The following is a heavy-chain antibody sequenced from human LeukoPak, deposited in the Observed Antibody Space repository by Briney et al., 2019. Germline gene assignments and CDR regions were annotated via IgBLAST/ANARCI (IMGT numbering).Heavy chain of an antibody. Sequence: ASVKVSCKASGYTFTSYGISWVRQAPGQGLEWMGIINPSGGSTSYAQKFQGRVTMTRDTSTSTVYMELSSLRSEDTAVYYCARDPLSSYYDILTGYFYSDYWGQGTLVTVSS. D-gene: IGHD3-9*01. CDR3: ARDPLSSYYDILTGYFYSDY. CDR2: INPSGGST. CDR1: GYTFTSYG. V-gene: IGHV1-46*01. J-gene: IGHJ4*02.